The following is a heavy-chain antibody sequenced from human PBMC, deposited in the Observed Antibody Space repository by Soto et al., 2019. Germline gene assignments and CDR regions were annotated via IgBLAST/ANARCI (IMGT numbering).Heavy chain of an antibody. CDR1: GFTFRSYG. Sequence: GGSLRLSCSASGFTFRSYGMHWVRQAPGKGLEWVAVISYDGSNKYYADSVKGRFTISRDNSKNTLYLQMNSLRAEDTAVYYCAKGLQWELPSYFDYWGQGTLVTVSP. CDR3: AKGLQWELPSYFDY. CDR2: ISYDGSNK. V-gene: IGHV3-30*18. J-gene: IGHJ4*02. D-gene: IGHD1-26*01.